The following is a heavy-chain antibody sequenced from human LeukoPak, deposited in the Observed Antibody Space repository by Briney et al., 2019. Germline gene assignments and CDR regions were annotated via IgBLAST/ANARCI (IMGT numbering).Heavy chain of an antibody. Sequence: SQTLSLTCTVSGDSISRSTYYWAWIRQPPGKGLEWIGSVYYGRSPYFNPSLESRATISVDTSKNHFSLKMSSVTAADTAVYYCARSSGTGTFSYWGQGTLVTVSS. CDR3: ARSSGTGTFSY. CDR2: VYYGRSP. J-gene: IGHJ4*02. D-gene: IGHD6-25*01. CDR1: GDSISRSTYY. V-gene: IGHV4-39*02.